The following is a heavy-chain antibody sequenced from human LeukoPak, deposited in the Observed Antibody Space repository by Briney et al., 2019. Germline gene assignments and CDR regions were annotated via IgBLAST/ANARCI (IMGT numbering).Heavy chain of an antibody. CDR3: AREVSEGFDF. CDR1: GFTFSGYS. D-gene: IGHD3-22*01. CDR2: FGTRSTSV. J-gene: IGHJ4*02. Sequence: GGSLRLSCTASGFTFSGYSMNWIRQAPGKGLEWVSSFGTRSTSVYHAGSVKGRFAISRDNAKNSLYLQMNSLRAEDTALYYCAREVSEGFDFWGQGTLVTVSS. V-gene: IGHV3-21*01.